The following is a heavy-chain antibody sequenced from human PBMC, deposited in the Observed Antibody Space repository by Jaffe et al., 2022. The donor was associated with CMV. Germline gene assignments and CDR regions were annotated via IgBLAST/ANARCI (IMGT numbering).Heavy chain of an antibody. CDR1: GYTFTSNT. V-gene: IGHV1-3*01. D-gene: IGHD3-16*01. CDR3: ARGGGLLDWVFLDP. J-gene: IGHJ5*02. Sequence: QAQLVQSGAEMKRPGASVKISCEASGYTFTSNTIHWVRQAPGQGPEWMGWINSANGDTKYAQRFRGRVTLSRDISATTAYMELRMLRSEDTAVYYCARGGGLLDWVFLDPWGQGTLVIVSS. CDR2: INSANGDT.